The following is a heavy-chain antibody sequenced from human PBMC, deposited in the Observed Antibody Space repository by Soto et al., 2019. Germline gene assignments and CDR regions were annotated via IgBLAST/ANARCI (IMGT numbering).Heavy chain of an antibody. CDR3: ARPNLINYYGMDV. Sequence: QLQLQESGPGLVKPSETLSLTCTVSGGSISSSSYYWGWIRQPPGKGLEWIGSIYYSGSTYYNPSLKSRVTISVDTSKNQFSLKLSSVTAADTAVYYCARPNLINYYGMDVWGQGTTVTVSS. J-gene: IGHJ6*02. V-gene: IGHV4-39*01. D-gene: IGHD2-8*01. CDR1: GGSISSSSYY. CDR2: IYYSGST.